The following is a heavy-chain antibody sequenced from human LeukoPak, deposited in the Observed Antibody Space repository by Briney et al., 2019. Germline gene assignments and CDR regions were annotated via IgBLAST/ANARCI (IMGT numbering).Heavy chain of an antibody. V-gene: IGHV3-7*01. CDR1: GFTFSSYW. CDR2: IKQDGSEK. CDR3: ARRDKRWLQPGDAFDI. J-gene: IGHJ3*02. Sequence: GGSLRLACAASGFTFSSYWMSWVRQAPGKGLEWVANIKQDGSEKYYVDSVKGRFTISRDNAKNSLYLQMNSLRAEDTAVYYCARRDKRWLQPGDAFDIWGQGTMVTVSS. D-gene: IGHD5-24*01.